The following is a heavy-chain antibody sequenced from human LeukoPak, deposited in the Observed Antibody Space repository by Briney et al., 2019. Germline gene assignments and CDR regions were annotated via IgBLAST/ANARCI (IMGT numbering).Heavy chain of an antibody. V-gene: IGHV3-48*01. CDR1: GFTLGSYS. Sequence: GGSLRLSCAASGFTLGSYSMNWVRQAPGKGPEWVSYTGTSNDITYYSDSVKGRFTISRDNAKNSLYLQMNSLRAADTAVYYCVRDSIAASGSFAFWGQGTLVTVSS. D-gene: IGHD6-13*01. J-gene: IGHJ4*02. CDR2: TGTSNDIT. CDR3: VRDSIAASGSFAF.